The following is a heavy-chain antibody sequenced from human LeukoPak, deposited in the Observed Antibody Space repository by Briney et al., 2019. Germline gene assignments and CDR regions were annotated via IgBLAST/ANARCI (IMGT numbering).Heavy chain of an antibody. Sequence: GKGLEXXGXIYYTGSTTYTPSLKSRVTISVDTSKNQFSLKLSSVTAADTAVYYCARGPATYGDYVSPFDYWGQGTLVTVSS. CDR3: ARGPATYGDYVSPFDY. V-gene: IGHV4-59*01. D-gene: IGHD4-17*01. CDR2: IYYTGST. J-gene: IGHJ4*02.